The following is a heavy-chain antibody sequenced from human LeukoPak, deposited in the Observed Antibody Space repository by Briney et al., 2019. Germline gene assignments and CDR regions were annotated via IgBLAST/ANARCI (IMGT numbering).Heavy chain of an antibody. Sequence: ASVKVSCKASGYSFNSYAMNWVRQAPGQGLEWMGWINTDTGNPTYAQGFTGRFVFSLDTSVTTAYLQISSLKAEDTAVYYCAREWELAAFDIWGQGTVVTVSS. CDR3: AREWELAAFDI. D-gene: IGHD1-26*01. J-gene: IGHJ3*02. CDR2: INTDTGNP. CDR1: GYSFNSYA. V-gene: IGHV7-4-1*02.